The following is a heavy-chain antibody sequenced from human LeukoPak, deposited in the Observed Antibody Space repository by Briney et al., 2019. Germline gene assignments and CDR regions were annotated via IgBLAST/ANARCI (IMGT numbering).Heavy chain of an antibody. Sequence: GGSLRLSCAASGFTFSTYWMTWVRQAPGKGLEWVANIKDDGSEKSYEDSVKGRFTISRDNAKNSLYLQMNSLRAEDTAVYYCAELGITMIGGVWGKGTTVTISS. J-gene: IGHJ6*04. D-gene: IGHD3-10*02. CDR1: GFTFSTYW. CDR2: IKDDGSEK. CDR3: AELGITMIGGV. V-gene: IGHV3-7*01.